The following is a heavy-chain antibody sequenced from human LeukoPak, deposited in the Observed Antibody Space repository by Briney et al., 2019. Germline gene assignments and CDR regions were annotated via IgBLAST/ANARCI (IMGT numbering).Heavy chain of an antibody. Sequence: ASVKVSCKASGYTFTGYYIHWVRQAPGQGLEWMGLINPSGGHTNYAQKFQGGVTLTRDTSTSTVYMDLNSLRSEDTAVYYCATRATGWTVFDHWGQGTLVTVSS. CDR2: INPSGGHT. V-gene: IGHV1-46*01. CDR3: ATRATGWTVFDH. CDR1: GYTFTGYY. J-gene: IGHJ4*02. D-gene: IGHD6-19*01.